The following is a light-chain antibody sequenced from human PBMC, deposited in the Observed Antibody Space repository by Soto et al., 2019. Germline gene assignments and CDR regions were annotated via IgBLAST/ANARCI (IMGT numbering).Light chain of an antibody. J-gene: IGLJ2*01. CDR1: KLGHKY. Sequence: SYELTLPPSVSVSPGQTASITCSGDKLGHKYVSWYQQKPGQSPILVIYQDSKRPSGIPERVSGSNSGSTATLTISETQAMDEADYYCQPWASSIVVFGGGTKLTVL. CDR3: QPWASSIVV. CDR2: QDS. V-gene: IGLV3-1*01.